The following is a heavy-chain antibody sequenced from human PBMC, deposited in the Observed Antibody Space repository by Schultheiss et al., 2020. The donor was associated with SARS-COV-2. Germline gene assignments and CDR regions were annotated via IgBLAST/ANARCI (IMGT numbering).Heavy chain of an antibody. J-gene: IGHJ5*02. CDR2: IYHSGST. D-gene: IGHD3-3*01. CDR3: ARGRTLRFSEAWFDP. V-gene: IGHV4-39*07. CDR1: GDSVSSGSYY. Sequence: SETLSLTCTVSGDSVSSGSYYWGWIRQPPGKGLEWIGSIYHSGSTYYNPSLKSRVTISVDTSKNQFSLKLSSVTATDTAVYYCARGRTLRFSEAWFDPWGQGTLVTVSS.